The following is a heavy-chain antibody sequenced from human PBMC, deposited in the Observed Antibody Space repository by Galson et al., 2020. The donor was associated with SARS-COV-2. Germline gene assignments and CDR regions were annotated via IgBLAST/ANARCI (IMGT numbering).Heavy chain of an antibody. CDR2: IYYSGST. Sequence: SETLSLTCTVSGGSISSGGYYWGWIRQPPGKGLEWIGSIYYSGSTYYNPSLKSRVTISVDTSKNQFSLKLSSVTAADTAVYYCARGVGGFLEWFHYMDVWGKGTTVTVSS. J-gene: IGHJ6*03. D-gene: IGHD3-3*01. V-gene: IGHV4-39*07. CDR3: ARGVGGFLEWFHYMDV. CDR1: GGSISSGGYY.